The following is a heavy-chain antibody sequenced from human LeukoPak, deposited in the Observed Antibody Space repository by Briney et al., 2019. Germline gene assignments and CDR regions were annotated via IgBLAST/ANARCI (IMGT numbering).Heavy chain of an antibody. Sequence: PSETLSPTCIVSGGSISSSTYYWGWIRQPPGKGLEWIGTIYYSGSTYYNPSPKSRVTISVDTSKNQFSLKLSSVTAADTAVYYCARLPSGGSLGAFDIWGQGTMVTVSS. CDR2: IYYSGST. D-gene: IGHD2-15*01. J-gene: IGHJ3*02. CDR3: ARLPSGGSLGAFDI. CDR1: GGSISSSTYY. V-gene: IGHV4-39*01.